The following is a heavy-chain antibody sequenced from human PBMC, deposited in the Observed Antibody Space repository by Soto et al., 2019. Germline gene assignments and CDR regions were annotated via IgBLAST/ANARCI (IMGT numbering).Heavy chain of an antibody. CDR2: ISYDGSNK. CDR1: GFTFSSYG. J-gene: IGHJ4*02. CDR3: AKCQEYYYDSSGPFDY. D-gene: IGHD3-22*01. V-gene: IGHV3-30*18. Sequence: GGSLRLSCAASGFTFSSYGMHWVRQAPGKGLEWVAVISYDGSNKYCADSVKGRFTISRDNSKNTLYLQMNSLRAEDTAVYYCAKCQEYYYDSSGPFDYWGQGTLVTVSS.